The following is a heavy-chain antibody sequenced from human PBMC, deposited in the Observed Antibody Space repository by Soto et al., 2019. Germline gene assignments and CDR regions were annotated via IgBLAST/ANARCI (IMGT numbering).Heavy chain of an antibody. J-gene: IGHJ6*02. D-gene: IGHD3-10*01. CDR1: GFTFGDYA. CDR2: IRSKAYGGTT. Sequence: PGGSLRLSCTASGFTFGDYAMSWVRQAPGKGLEWVGFIRSKAYGGTTEYAASVKGRFTISRDDSKSIAYLQMNSLKTEDTAVYYCNREVGSGNYYYYGMDVWGQRTTVTV. V-gene: IGHV3-49*04. CDR3: NREVGSGNYYYYGMDV.